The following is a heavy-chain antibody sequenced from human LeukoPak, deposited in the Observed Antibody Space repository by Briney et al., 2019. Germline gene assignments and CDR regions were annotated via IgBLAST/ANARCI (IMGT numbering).Heavy chain of an antibody. CDR3: AKDPRGVYDSSGYYYGRWAFDI. D-gene: IGHD3-22*01. Sequence: PGGSLRLSCAASGFTFSSYGMHWVRQAPGKGLEWVAVISYDGSNKYYADSVKGRFTISRDNSKNTLYLQMNSLRAEDTAVYYCAKDPRGVYDSSGYYYGRWAFDIWGQGTMVTVSS. CDR2: ISYDGSNK. CDR1: GFTFSSYG. V-gene: IGHV3-30*18. J-gene: IGHJ3*02.